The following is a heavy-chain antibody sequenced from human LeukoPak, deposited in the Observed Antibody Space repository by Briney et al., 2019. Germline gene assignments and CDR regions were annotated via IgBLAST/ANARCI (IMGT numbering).Heavy chain of an antibody. CDR3: ATGLPRPVHAFDI. D-gene: IGHD4-11*01. CDR2: FDPEDGET. V-gene: IGHV1-24*01. J-gene: IGHJ3*02. Sequence: ASVKVSCKVSGYTLTELSMHWVRQAPGKGLEWMGGFDPEDGETIYAQKFQGRVTMTEDTSTDTAHMELSSLRSEDTAVYYCATGLPRPVHAFDIWGQGTMVTVSS. CDR1: GYTLTELS.